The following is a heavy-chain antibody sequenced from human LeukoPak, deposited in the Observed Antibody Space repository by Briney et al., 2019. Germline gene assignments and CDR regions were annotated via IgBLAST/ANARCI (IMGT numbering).Heavy chain of an antibody. V-gene: IGHV4-34*01. J-gene: IGHJ5*02. CDR2: INHSGST. CDR1: GGSFSGYY. D-gene: IGHD3-16*02. CDR3: ARGCMITFGGVIVRGLGRNWFDP. Sequence: SETLSLTCAVYGGSFSGYYWGWIRQPAGKGLEWSGEINHSGSTNYNPSLKSRVTISVDTSKNQFSLKLSSVTAADTAVYYCARGCMITFGGVIVRGLGRNWFDPWGQGTLVTVSS.